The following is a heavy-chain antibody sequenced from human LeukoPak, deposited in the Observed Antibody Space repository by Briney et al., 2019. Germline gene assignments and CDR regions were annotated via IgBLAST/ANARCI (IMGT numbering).Heavy chain of an antibody. J-gene: IGHJ4*02. V-gene: IGHV3-53*01. CDR2: IYSGGST. Sequence: GGSLRLSCAASGFTVSSNYMSWVRQAPGKGQEWVSVIYSGGSTYYADSVKGRFTISRDNSKNTLYLQMNSLRAEDTAVYYCARDPQGTEYYFDYWGQGTLVTVSS. D-gene: IGHD1-1*01. CDR3: ARDPQGTEYYFDY. CDR1: GFTVSSNY.